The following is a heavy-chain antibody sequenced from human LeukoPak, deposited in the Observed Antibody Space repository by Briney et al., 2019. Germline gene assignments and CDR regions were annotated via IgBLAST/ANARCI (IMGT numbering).Heavy chain of an antibody. CDR2: ISYDGSNK. J-gene: IGHJ4*02. CDR1: GFTFSSYA. Sequence: HAGGSLRLSCAASGFTFSSYAMSWVRQAPGKGLEGVAVISYDGSNKYYADSVKGRFIISRDNAKNSMFLQMNSLRAEDTAVYYCVRDQGGAVSYWGQGTLVTVSS. V-gene: IGHV3-30*04. CDR3: VRDQGGAVSY. D-gene: IGHD3-16*01.